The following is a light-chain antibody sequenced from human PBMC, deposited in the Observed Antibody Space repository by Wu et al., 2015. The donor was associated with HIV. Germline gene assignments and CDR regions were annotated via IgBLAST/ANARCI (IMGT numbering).Light chain of an antibody. CDR1: QNVNSN. CDR2: GTS. Sequence: EIVMTQSPATLSVSPGERVILSCRASQNVNSNLAWYQQKRGQAPRLLIYGTSSRAAGIPARFSGGESGTEFTLTISATQSEDFTMYYCQQYNKWPYTFGQGTRLEIK. V-gene: IGKV3-15*01. J-gene: IGKJ2*01. CDR3: QQYNKWPYT.